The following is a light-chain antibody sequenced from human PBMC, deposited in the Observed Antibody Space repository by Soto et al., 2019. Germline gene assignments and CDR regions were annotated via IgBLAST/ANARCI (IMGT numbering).Light chain of an antibody. Sequence: EIVLTQSPGTLSLSPGERAALSCRASQSVGNNFLGWYQQKPGQSPRLLIYHASTMATGIPDRFSGTASGTDLTFTISRLEPEDFALYFCHQYASAPLTFGGGTKVEIK. CDR2: HAS. V-gene: IGKV3-20*01. J-gene: IGKJ4*01. CDR3: HQYASAPLT. CDR1: QSVGNNF.